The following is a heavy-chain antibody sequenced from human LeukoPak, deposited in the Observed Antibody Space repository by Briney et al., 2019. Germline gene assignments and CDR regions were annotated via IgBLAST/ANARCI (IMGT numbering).Heavy chain of an antibody. CDR1: GGSISSSSHY. D-gene: IGHD6-13*01. V-gene: IGHV4-39*07. J-gene: IGHJ3*02. Sequence: ETSETLSLTCTVSGGSISSSSHYWGWIRQPPGKGLEWIGSIYYSGSAYYNPSLKSRVTISVDTSKNQFSLKLTSVTAADTAVYYCARGYLKEAFDIWGQGTMVTVSS. CDR3: ARGYLKEAFDI. CDR2: IYYSGSA.